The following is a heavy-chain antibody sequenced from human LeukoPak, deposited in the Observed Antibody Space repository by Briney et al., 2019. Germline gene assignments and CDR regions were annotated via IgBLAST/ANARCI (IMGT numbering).Heavy chain of an antibody. Sequence: SVKVSCKASGGTFSSYAISWVRQAPGQGLEWKGRIIPIFGIANYAQKFQGRVTITADKSTSTAYMELSSLRSEDTAVYYCARADRLSGPLDYWGQGTLVTVSS. CDR1: GGTFSSYA. J-gene: IGHJ4*02. V-gene: IGHV1-69*04. D-gene: IGHD3-16*02. CDR3: ARADRLSGPLDY. CDR2: IIPIFGIA.